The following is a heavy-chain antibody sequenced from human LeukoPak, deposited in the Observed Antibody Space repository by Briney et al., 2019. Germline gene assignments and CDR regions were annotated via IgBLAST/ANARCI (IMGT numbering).Heavy chain of an antibody. V-gene: IGHV4-59*08. Sequence: SETLSLTCTVSGGSINSYYWSWIRQPPGKGLEWIAYIYYSGNTNYNPSLKSRVTISVDTSKNQFSLKLSSVTAADTAVYYCARVGLYYYDSSGYSNLDYWGQGTLVTVSS. CDR1: GGSINSYY. J-gene: IGHJ4*02. CDR2: IYYSGNT. CDR3: ARVGLYYYDSSGYSNLDY. D-gene: IGHD3-22*01.